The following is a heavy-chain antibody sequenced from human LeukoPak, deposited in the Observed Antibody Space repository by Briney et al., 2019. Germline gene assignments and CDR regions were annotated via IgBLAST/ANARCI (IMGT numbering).Heavy chain of an antibody. V-gene: IGHV4-4*07. D-gene: IGHD2-2*01. Sequence: PSETLSLTCTVSGGSISSYYWSWIRQPAGKGLEWIGRIYTSGSTNYNPSLKSRVTMSVGTSKNQFSLKLSSVTAADTAVYYCARDFIVVPAADDAFDIWGQGTMVTVSS. J-gene: IGHJ3*02. CDR1: GGSISSYY. CDR3: ARDFIVVPAADDAFDI. CDR2: IYTSGST.